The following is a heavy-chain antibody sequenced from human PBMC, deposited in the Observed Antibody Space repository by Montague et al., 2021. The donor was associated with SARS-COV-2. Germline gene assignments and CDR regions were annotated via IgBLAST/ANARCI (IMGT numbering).Heavy chain of an antibody. J-gene: IGHJ6*02. D-gene: IGHD4-17*01. CDR3: ARLTVNYSDLWGYYHGMDV. Sequence: SETLSLTCSVSGGSMSSTYWSWVRQPPGKGLEWIGCIYYSGRAFYNPSLKSRVTISVDTSKNQFSLNLSSVTAADTAVYYCARLTVNYSDLWGYYHGMDVWGQGTTVTVSS. CDR2: IYYSGRA. V-gene: IGHV4-59*08. CDR1: GGSMSSTY.